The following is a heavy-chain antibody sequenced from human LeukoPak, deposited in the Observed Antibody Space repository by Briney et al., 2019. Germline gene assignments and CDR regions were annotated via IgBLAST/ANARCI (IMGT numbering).Heavy chain of an antibody. J-gene: IGHJ4*02. V-gene: IGHV3-30*02. Sequence: GGSLRLSCAASGFTFSSYGMHWVRQAPGKGLEWVAFIRYDGGNKYYADSVKGRFTISRDNSKNTLYLQMNSLRPEDTAVYYCAKDLYYYDSSGKLDYWGQGTLSPSPQ. CDR2: IRYDGGNK. CDR1: GFTFSSYG. CDR3: AKDLYYYDSSGKLDY. D-gene: IGHD3-22*01.